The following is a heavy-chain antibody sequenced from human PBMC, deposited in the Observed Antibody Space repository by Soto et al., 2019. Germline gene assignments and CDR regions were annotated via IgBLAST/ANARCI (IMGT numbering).Heavy chain of an antibody. CDR3: AISSPEWLLPIYYYYYGMDV. CDR1: GGTFSSYA. Sequence: SVKVSCKASGGTFSSYAISWVRQAPGQGLEWMGGIIPIFGTANCAQKFQGRVTITADESTSTAYMELSSLRSEDTAVYYCAISSPEWLLPIYYYYYGMDVWGQGTTVTVSS. CDR2: IIPIFGTA. V-gene: IGHV1-69*13. D-gene: IGHD3-22*01. J-gene: IGHJ6*02.